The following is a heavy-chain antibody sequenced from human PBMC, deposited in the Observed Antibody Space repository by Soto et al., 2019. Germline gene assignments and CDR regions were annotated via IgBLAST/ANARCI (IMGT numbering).Heavy chain of an antibody. V-gene: IGHV4-31*03. D-gene: IGHD6-13*01. CDR1: GGSISSGGYY. J-gene: IGHJ5*02. Sequence: QVQLQESGPGLVKPSQTLSLTCTVSGGSISSGGYYWSWIRQHPGKGLEWIGYIYYSGSTYYNPSLKSRVTXXVXTXMNQCSLKLSSVTAADTAVYYCARVLGQQLANWFDPWGQGTLVTVSS. CDR2: IYYSGST. CDR3: ARVLGQQLANWFDP.